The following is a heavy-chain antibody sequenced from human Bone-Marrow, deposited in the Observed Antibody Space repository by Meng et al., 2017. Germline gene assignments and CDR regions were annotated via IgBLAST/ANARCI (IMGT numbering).Heavy chain of an antibody. V-gene: IGHV4-38-2*02. CDR3: ARDIGNDRFGYYYYYYGMDV. Sequence: SETLSLTCAVSGYSISSGYYWGWIRQPPGKGLEWIGSIYHSGSTYYNPSLRSRVTISVDTSKNQFSLKLSSVTAADTAVYYCARDIGNDRFGYYYYYYGMDVWGQGTTVTVSS. J-gene: IGHJ6*02. D-gene: IGHD3-16*01. CDR2: IYHSGST. CDR1: GYSISSGYY.